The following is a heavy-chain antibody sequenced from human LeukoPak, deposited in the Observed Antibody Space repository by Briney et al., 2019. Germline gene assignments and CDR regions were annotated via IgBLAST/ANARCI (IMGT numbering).Heavy chain of an antibody. D-gene: IGHD3-9*01. CDR3: ARDPGPLPYDILTGYYHYYYYMDV. J-gene: IGHJ6*03. CDR1: GGSISSSNW. V-gene: IGHV4-4*02. Sequence: SETLSLTCAVSGGSISSSNWWSWVRQPPGKGLEWIGEIYHSGSTNYNPSLKSRVTISVDKSKNQFSLKLSSVTAADTAVYYCARDPGPLPYDILTGYYHYYYYMDVWGKGTTVTISS. CDR2: IYHSGST.